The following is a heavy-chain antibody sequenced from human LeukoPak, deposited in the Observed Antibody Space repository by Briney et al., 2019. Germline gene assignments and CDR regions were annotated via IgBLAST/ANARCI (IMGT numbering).Heavy chain of an antibody. V-gene: IGHV4-39*02. CDR2: IYYSGST. CDR1: GGSISSSSYY. D-gene: IGHD6-19*01. CDR3: ARDGGDSSGWYLGYYYYYMDV. Sequence: PSETLSLTCTVSGGSISSSSYYWGWIRQPPGKGLEWIGSIYYSGSTYYNPSLKSRVTISVDTSKNQFSLKLSSVTAADTAVYYCARDGGDSSGWYLGYYYYYMDVWGKGTTVTVSS. J-gene: IGHJ6*03.